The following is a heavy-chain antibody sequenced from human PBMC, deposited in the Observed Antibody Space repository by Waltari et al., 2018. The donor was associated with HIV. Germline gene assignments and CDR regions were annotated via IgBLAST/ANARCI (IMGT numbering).Heavy chain of an antibody. D-gene: IGHD3-22*01. V-gene: IGHV1-18*01. CDR2: TSAYHGNT. J-gene: IGHJ4*02. Sequence: QVQLVQSGAEVKKPGASVKVSCKASGYTFTSYGISWVRQAPGQGLEWMGWTSAYHGNTNEAQKRQGRVTMTTDTSTSTAYMELRSLRSDDTAVYDCARVSAITMIVVVRGPFDYWGQGTLVTVSS. CDR1: GYTFTSYG. CDR3: ARVSAITMIVVVRGPFDY.